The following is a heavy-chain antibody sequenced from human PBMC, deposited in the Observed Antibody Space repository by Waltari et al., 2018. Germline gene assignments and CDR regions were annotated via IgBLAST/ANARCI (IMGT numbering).Heavy chain of an antibody. V-gene: IGHV3-49*04. CDR3: TRDSTDAFDI. D-gene: IGHD3-3*02. CDR2: IRSKAYGGTT. Sequence: EVQLVESGGGLVQPGRSLRLSCTASGFTFGDYAMSWVRQAPGQGLEWVGFIRSKAYGGTTEYAASVKGRFTISRDDSKSIAYLQMNSLKTEDTAVYYCTRDSTDAFDIWGQGTMVTVSS. J-gene: IGHJ3*02. CDR1: GFTFGDYA.